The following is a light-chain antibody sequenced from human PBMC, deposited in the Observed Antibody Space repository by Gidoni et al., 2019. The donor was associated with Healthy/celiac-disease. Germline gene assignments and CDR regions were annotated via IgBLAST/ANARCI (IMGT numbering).Light chain of an antibody. Sequence: DIQMTQSPSSLSASVGDRVTITCRASQSISSYLNWYQQKPGKAPKLLIYAASSLQSGVPSRFSGSGSGTDFTLTISSLQPEDFATYYCKQSYSTPLTFGQXTKLEIK. CDR1: QSISSY. J-gene: IGKJ2*01. CDR2: AAS. V-gene: IGKV1-39*01. CDR3: KQSYSTPLT.